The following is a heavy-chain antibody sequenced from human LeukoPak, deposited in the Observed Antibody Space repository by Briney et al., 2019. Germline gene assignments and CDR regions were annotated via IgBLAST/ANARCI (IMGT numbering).Heavy chain of an antibody. CDR1: GFALSSHW. V-gene: IGHV3-7*03. J-gene: IGHJ6*02. CDR3: ARNNGMDV. CDR2: VNRDGSET. Sequence: GGSLRLSCAASGFALSSHWMTWVRQVPGRGPEWVANVNRDGSETYYLDSVKGRFTISKDNAKNSLYLQMNNLRAEDTALYHCARNNGMDVWGQGTTVIVSS.